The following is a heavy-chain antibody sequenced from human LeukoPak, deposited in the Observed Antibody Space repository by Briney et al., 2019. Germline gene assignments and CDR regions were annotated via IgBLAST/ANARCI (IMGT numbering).Heavy chain of an antibody. CDR3: ARGGYCSSTSCHVDY. D-gene: IGHD2-2*01. Sequence: SDTLCLTCAVYGGSFSGYYWRWIRQPPGKGLEWIGEINHSGSTNYNPSLQSRVTISVDTSKNQFSLKLSSVTAADTAVYYCARGGYCSSTSCHVDYWGQGTLVTVSS. V-gene: IGHV4-34*01. CDR1: GGSFSGYY. CDR2: INHSGST. J-gene: IGHJ4*02.